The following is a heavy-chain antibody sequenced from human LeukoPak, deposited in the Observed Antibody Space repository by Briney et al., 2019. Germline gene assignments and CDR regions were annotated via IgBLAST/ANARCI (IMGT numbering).Heavy chain of an antibody. J-gene: IGHJ4*02. CDR3: ARLSDSSGYYYANYFDY. Sequence: GESLKISCKGSGYSFTSYWIGWVRQMPGKGLEWMGIIYPGDSDTRYSPSFQGQVTISADKSISTAYLQWSSLKASDTAMYYCARLSDSSGYYYANYFDYWGQGTPVTVSS. CDR1: GYSFTSYW. D-gene: IGHD3-22*01. V-gene: IGHV5-51*01. CDR2: IYPGDSDT.